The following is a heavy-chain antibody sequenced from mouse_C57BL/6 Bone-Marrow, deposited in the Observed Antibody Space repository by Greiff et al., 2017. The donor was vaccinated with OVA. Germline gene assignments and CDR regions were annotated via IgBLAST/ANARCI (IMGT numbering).Heavy chain of an antibody. D-gene: IGHD1-1*01. CDR3: ARSLYGSSFYFDY. V-gene: IGHV1-81*01. CDR2: IYPRSGNT. J-gene: IGHJ2*01. Sequence: HLQQSGAELARPGASVKLSCKASGYTFTSYGISWVKQRTGQGLEWIGEIYPRSGNTYYNEKFKGKATLTADKSSSTAYMELRSLTSEDSAVYFCARSLYGSSFYFDYWGQGTTLTVSS. CDR1: GYTFTSYG.